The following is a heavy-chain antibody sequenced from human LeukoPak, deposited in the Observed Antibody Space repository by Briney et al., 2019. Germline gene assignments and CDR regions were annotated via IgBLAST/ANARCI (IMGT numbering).Heavy chain of an antibody. V-gene: IGHV4-59*01. Sequence: SETLSLTCTVSGGSISSYYWSWIRQPPGKGLEWIGYIYYGGSTNYNPSLKSRVTISVDTSKNQFSLKLSSVTAADTAVYYCASSYDSSAPSGYWGQGTLVTVSS. CDR2: IYYGGST. CDR3: ASSYDSSAPSGY. J-gene: IGHJ4*02. CDR1: GGSISSYY. D-gene: IGHD3-22*01.